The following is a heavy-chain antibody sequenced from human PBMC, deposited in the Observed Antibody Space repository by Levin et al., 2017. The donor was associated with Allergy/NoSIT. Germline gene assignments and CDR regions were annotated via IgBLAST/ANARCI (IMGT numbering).Heavy chain of an antibody. Sequence: SQTLSLPCAVYGGSFSGYYWSWIRQPPGKGLEWIGEINHSGSTNYNPSLKSRVTISVDTSKNQFSLKLSSVTAADTAVYYCARVGYYYGSGSRPDYFDYWGQGTLVTVSS. CDR2: INHSGST. CDR3: ARVGYYYGSGSRPDYFDY. J-gene: IGHJ4*02. D-gene: IGHD3-10*01. CDR1: GGSFSGYY. V-gene: IGHV4-34*01.